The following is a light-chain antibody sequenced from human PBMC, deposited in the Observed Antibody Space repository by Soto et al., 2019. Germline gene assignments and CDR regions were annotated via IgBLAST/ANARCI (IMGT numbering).Light chain of an antibody. V-gene: IGKV1-5*03. CDR1: RDVRIY. CDR2: QTS. CDR3: QQYYIYPPA. J-gene: IGKJ3*01. Sequence: DIQMTQSPSTLSASVGDRVTITCRASRDVRIYLAWYQQKPGKASKLLMYQTSTLEAGVPSRFSGSGSETDFSLAISGLQPEDSATYFCQQYYIYPPAFGPGTKVEI.